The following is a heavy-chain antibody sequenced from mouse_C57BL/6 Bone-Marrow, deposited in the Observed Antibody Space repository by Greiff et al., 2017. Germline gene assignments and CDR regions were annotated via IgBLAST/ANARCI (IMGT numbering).Heavy chain of an antibody. V-gene: IGHV1-9*01. CDR2: ILPGSDST. Sequence: VQLQQSGAELMKPGASVKISCKATGYTFTGYWIEWVKQRPGHGLEWIGEILPGSDSTNYNEKFKGKATFTADPSSNTAYMQLSSLTTEDSAICNSSGRAMDYWGQGTSVTVSS. CDR1: GYTFTGYW. J-gene: IGHJ4*01. CDR3: SGRAMDY.